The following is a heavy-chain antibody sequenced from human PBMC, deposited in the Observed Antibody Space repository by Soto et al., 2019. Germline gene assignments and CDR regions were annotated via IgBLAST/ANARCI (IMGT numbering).Heavy chain of an antibody. D-gene: IGHD3-3*01. V-gene: IGHV1-18*01. CDR2: ISAYNGNT. CDR1: GYTFTSYG. CDR3: ARDRGYYDFWSGSAREYFDY. Sequence: ASVKVSCKASGYTFTSYGISWVRQAPGQGLEWMGWISAYNGNTNYAQKLQGRVTMTTDTSTSTAYMELRSLRSDDTAVYYCARDRGYYDFWSGSAREYFDYWGQGTLVTVSS. J-gene: IGHJ4*02.